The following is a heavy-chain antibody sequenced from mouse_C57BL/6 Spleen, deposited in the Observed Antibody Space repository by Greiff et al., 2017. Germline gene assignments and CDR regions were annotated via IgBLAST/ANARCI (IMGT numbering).Heavy chain of an antibody. CDR1: GYAFTDYN. J-gene: IGHJ4*01. CDR3: ARSYYYGSSYSFDY. V-gene: IGHV1-39*01. D-gene: IGHD1-1*01. CDR2: IYPSYGTT. Sequence: EVQLQQSGPELVKPGASVKISCKASGYAFTDYNMNWVKQRPGKGLEWIGGIYPSYGTTSYNQKFKGKATLTVDQSSSTAYMQLNSLTSEDSAVXFCARSYYYGSSYSFDYWGQGTTVTVSS.